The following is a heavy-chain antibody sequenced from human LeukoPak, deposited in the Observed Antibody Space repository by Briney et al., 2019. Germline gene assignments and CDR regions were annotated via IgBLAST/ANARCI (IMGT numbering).Heavy chain of an antibody. CDR3: AKDEFVASDFTGAFDI. V-gene: IGHV3-9*03. CDR1: GFTFDDYA. J-gene: IGHJ3*02. D-gene: IGHD2-8*02. CDR2: ISWNSGSI. Sequence: GRSLRISCAASGFTFDDYAMHWVRQAPGKGLEWVSGISWNSGSIGYADSVKGRFTISRDNAKNSLYLQMNSLRAEDMALYYCAKDEFVASDFTGAFDIWGQGTMVTVSS.